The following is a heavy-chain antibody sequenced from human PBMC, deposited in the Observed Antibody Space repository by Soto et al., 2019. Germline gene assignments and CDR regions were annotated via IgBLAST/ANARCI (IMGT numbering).Heavy chain of an antibody. CDR3: AREKLDYFDY. Sequence: QVQLVQSGAEVKKPGASVKVSCKASGYTFTSYDITWVRQATGQGLEWMGWMNPNSGNTGYAQQFQGRVTMTRNISISTAHMELSSLRSEDTAVYYCAREKLDYFDYWGQGTLVTVSS. J-gene: IGHJ4*02. CDR1: GYTFTSYD. V-gene: IGHV1-8*01. CDR2: MNPNSGNT.